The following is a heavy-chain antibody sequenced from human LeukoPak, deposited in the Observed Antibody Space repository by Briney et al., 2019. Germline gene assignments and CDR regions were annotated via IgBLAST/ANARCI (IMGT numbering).Heavy chain of an antibody. CDR1: GGSFSISTSHYN. V-gene: IGHV4-39*07. Sequence: SETLSLTCTLSGGSFSISTSHYNWGWIRQPPGKGLEWIGSIFYTGNTYYNPSLKSRVTISVDTSKNQFSLKLSSVTAADTAVYYCARAPMVRGALHYWGQGTLVTVSS. CDR3: ARAPMVRGALHY. D-gene: IGHD3-10*01. J-gene: IGHJ4*02. CDR2: IFYTGNT.